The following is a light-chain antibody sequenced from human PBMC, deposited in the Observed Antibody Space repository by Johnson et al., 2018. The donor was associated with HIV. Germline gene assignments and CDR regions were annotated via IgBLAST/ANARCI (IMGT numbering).Light chain of an antibody. CDR3: GTWDSSLRAGGYV. J-gene: IGLJ1*01. CDR2: DNN. Sequence: QPVLTQPPSVSAAPRQKVTISCSGSSSNIGNNYVSWYQQVPGAAPKLLIYDNNKRPSGIPDRFSGSKSGTSATLGITGLQTGDEADYFCGTWDSSLRAGGYVSVTGTKVTVL. CDR1: SSNIGNNY. V-gene: IGLV1-51*01.